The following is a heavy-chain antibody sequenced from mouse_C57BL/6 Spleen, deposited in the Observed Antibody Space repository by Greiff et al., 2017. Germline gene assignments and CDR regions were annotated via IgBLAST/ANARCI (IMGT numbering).Heavy chain of an antibody. CDR3: ARDRGVYYGSSFDY. D-gene: IGHD1-1*01. CDR2: ISYDGSN. Sequence: ESGPGLVKPSQSLSLTCSVTGYSITSGYYWNWIRQFPGNKLEWMGYISYDGSNNYNPSLKNRISITRDTSKNQFFLKLNSVTTEDTATYYCARDRGVYYGSSFDYWGQGTTLTVSS. J-gene: IGHJ2*01. CDR1: GYSITSGYY. V-gene: IGHV3-6*01.